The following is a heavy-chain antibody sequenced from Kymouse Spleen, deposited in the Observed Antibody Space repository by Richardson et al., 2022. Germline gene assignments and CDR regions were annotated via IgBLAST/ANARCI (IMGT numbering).Heavy chain of an antibody. D-gene: IGHD6-13*01,IGHD6-25*01,IGHD6-6*01. J-gene: IGHJ4*02. V-gene: IGHV3-9*01. CDR2: ISWNSGSI. Sequence: EVQLVESGGGLVQPGRSLRLSCAASGFTFDDYAMHWVRQAPGKGLEWVSGISWNSGSIGYADSVKGRFTISRDNAKNSLYLQMNSLRAEDTALYYCAKDMRQPFLTTGAREPWSPSPQ. CDR3: AKDMRQPFLTT. CDR1: GFTFDDYA.